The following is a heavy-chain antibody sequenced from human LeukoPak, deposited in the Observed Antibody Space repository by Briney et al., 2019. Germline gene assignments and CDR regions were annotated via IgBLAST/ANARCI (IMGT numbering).Heavy chain of an antibody. D-gene: IGHD6-19*01. Sequence: PSETLSLTCTVSGGSISSSSYYWGWIRQPPGKGLEWIGSIYYSGSTYYNPSLESRVTISVDTSKNQFSLKLSSVTAADTAVYYCARHLGYSSGWLDYWGQGTLVTVSS. CDR2: IYYSGST. CDR1: GGSISSSSYY. V-gene: IGHV4-39*01. J-gene: IGHJ4*02. CDR3: ARHLGYSSGWLDY.